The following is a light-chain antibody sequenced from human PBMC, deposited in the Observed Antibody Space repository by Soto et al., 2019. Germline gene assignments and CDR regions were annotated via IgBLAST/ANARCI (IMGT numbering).Light chain of an antibody. CDR2: KAS. Sequence: DIQMTQSPSTLSASVGDRVTITCRASQNINTWLSWYHQTPGEPPKLLIFKASRLQSGVPSRFSGGGSATRLTLTISGLQPDDFGTYYCMQSSNYVWTFGQGTKVEVK. CDR3: MQSSNYVWT. CDR1: QNINTW. J-gene: IGKJ1*01. V-gene: IGKV1-5*03.